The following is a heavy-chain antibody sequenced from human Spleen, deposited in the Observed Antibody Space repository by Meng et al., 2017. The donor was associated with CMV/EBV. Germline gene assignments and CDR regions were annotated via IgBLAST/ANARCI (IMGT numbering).Heavy chain of an antibody. CDR3: ARDVDWSLDY. J-gene: IGHJ4*02. CDR2: ISTRSDGI. D-gene: IGHD3-9*01. CDR1: GYTVTKYG. V-gene: IGHV1-18*01. Sequence: VSCKASGYTVTKYGISWVRQAPGQGLEWMGWISTRSDGIKYAQNFQDRVTLTTDTSTRTAYMELGGLRSDDTAMYYCARDVDWSLDYWGQGTLVTVSS.